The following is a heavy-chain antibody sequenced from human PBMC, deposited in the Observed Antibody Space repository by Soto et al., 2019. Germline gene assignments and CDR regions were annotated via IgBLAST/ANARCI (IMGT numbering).Heavy chain of an antibody. Sequence: SETLSLTCAVSGGSISSGGYSWSWIRQPPGKGLEWIGYIYHSGSTYYNTSLKNRVTISVDRSKNHFSLKLSSVTAADTAVYYCARVPDRWGQGTLVTVS. CDR1: GGSISSGGYS. D-gene: IGHD2-2*01. CDR2: IYHSGST. CDR3: ARVPDR. J-gene: IGHJ5*02. V-gene: IGHV4-30-2*01.